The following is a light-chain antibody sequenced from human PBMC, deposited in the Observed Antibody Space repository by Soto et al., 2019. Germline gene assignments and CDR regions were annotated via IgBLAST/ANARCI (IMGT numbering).Light chain of an antibody. J-gene: IGLJ1*01. CDR2: EVS. Sequence: QSALTQPASVSGSPGQSITISCTGTSSDVGGYNYVSWHQLHPGKAPKLMVYEVSNRPSGVSNRFSGSKSGNTASLTISGLQAEDEADYYCSSYTSSSTYVFGTGTKLTV. CDR1: SSDVGGYNY. CDR3: SSYTSSSTYV. V-gene: IGLV2-14*01.